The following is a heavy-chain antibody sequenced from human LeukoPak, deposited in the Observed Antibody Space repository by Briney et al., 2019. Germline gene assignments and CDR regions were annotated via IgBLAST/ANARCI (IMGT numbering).Heavy chain of an antibody. J-gene: IGHJ5*02. CDR3: ARGGSYSSGWYVWFDP. Sequence: SQTLSLTCAISGDSVSSNSAAWNWIRQSPSRGLEWLGRTYYRSKWYNDYAVSVKSRITINPDTSKNQFPLQLNSVTPEDTAVYYCARGGSYSSGWYVWFDPWGQGTLVTVSS. CDR2: TYYRSKWYN. D-gene: IGHD6-19*01. CDR1: GDSVSSNSAA. V-gene: IGHV6-1*01.